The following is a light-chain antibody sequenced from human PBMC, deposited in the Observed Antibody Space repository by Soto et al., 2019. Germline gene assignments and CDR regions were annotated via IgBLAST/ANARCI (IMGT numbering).Light chain of an antibody. V-gene: IGLV2-8*01. CDR3: SSRAGSSPYV. J-gene: IGLJ1*01. CDR1: SSDVGGYNY. Sequence: QSALTQPPSASGSPGQSVTISCTGTSSDVGGYNYVSWYQHHPGKAPKLMILEVTKRPSGVPDRFSGSKSGNTASLTVSGLQAEDEAYYYCSSRAGSSPYVFGTGTKLT. CDR2: EVT.